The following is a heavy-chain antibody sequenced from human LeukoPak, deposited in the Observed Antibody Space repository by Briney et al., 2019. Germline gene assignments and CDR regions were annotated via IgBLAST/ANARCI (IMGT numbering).Heavy chain of an antibody. J-gene: IGHJ4*02. D-gene: IGHD3-10*01. Sequence: GGSLRLSCAASGFTFSGFGMHWVRKAPGKGLEWVAVIRYDGTNAYYADSVRGRFTISRDNSNNTLYLQMNSLRAEDTAVYYCASPGGSGSYQLDYWGQGTLVTVSS. V-gene: IGHV3-33*01. CDR1: GFTFSGFG. CDR3: ASPGGSGSYQLDY. CDR2: IRYDGTNA.